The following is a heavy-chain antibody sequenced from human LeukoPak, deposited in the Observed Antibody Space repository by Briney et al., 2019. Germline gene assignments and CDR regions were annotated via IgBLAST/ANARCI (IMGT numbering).Heavy chain of an antibody. CDR3: ARAPPGGYFDL. Sequence: ASVKVSCKASGGTFSSYAISWVRQAPGQGLEWMGWISAYNGNTNYAQKLQGRVTMTTDTSTSTAYMELRSLRSDDTAVYYCARAPPGGYFDLWGRGTLVTVSS. CDR1: GGTFSSYA. V-gene: IGHV1-18*01. J-gene: IGHJ2*01. D-gene: IGHD1-14*01. CDR2: ISAYNGNT.